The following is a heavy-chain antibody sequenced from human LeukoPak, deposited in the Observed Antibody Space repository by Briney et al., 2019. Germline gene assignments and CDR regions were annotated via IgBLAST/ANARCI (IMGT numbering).Heavy chain of an antibody. CDR1: GYTFTGYY. V-gene: IGHV1-46*01. Sequence: ASVKVSCKASGYTFTGYYIHWVRQAPGQGLEWMGIINPNDGSTSYAQKFQGRVTMTRDTSTSTAYMELSSLRSEDTAVYYCARDTPYDTSGYFFDYWGQGTLVTVSS. CDR3: ARDTPYDTSGYFFDY. D-gene: IGHD3-22*01. CDR2: INPNDGST. J-gene: IGHJ4*02.